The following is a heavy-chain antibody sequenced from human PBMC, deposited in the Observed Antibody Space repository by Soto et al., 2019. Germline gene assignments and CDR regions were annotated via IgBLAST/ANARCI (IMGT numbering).Heavy chain of an antibody. V-gene: IGHV2-5*02. CDR1: GFSLNTGGVG. D-gene: IGHD2-2*03. J-gene: IGHJ5*02. CDR3: AHSGLPVDIVAATAFDP. Sequence: QITLKESGPTLVKPTQTLTLTCTFSGFSLNTGGVGVGWIRQPPGKALEWLALIYWDDDKHYSPSLKSRLTITKDTSKNQVVLTMTNMDPVDTATYYCAHSGLPVDIVAATAFDPWGQGTLVTVSS. CDR2: IYWDDDK.